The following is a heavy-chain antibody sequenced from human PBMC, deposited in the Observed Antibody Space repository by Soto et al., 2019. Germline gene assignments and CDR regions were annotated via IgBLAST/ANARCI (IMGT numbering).Heavy chain of an antibody. CDR1: GYTFTGYY. CDR2: TNPNSGDT. D-gene: IGHD1-26*01. V-gene: IGHV1-2*02. Sequence: ASVKVSCKASGYTFTGYYVHWVRQAPGQGLEWMGWTNPNSGDTYLAQRFQGRVTMNRDTSIGTAYMELRGLTSDDTAEYYCAKGGAIVAAGTIVYLYDVMGVWGQGTTVTVSS. CDR3: AKGGAIVAAGTIVYLYDVMGV. J-gene: IGHJ6*02.